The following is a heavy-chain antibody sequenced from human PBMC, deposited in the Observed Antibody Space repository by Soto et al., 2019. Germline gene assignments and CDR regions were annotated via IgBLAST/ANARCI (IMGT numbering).Heavy chain of an antibody. V-gene: IGHV1-69*01. CDR1: GGTFLSYA. CDR3: ASPVVVTAGPYYGMDV. D-gene: IGHD2-21*02. Sequence: QVQLVQSGAEVKKPGSSVKVSCNASGGTFLSYAISWVRQAPGQGLAWMGGIIPIFGTANYAQKFQGRVTITADDSTSTVYMEVSSLRSEDTAVYYCASPVVVTAGPYYGMDVWGQGTTVTVSS. CDR2: IIPIFGTA. J-gene: IGHJ6*02.